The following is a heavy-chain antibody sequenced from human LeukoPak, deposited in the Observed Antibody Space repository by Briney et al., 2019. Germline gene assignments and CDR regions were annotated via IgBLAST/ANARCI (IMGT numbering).Heavy chain of an antibody. J-gene: IGHJ1*01. CDR3: ASHSSSWDFQH. V-gene: IGHV3-33*01. Sequence: GRSLRLSCAASGFTFSSYGMHWVRQAPGKGLEWVAVIWYDGSNKYYADSVKGRFTISRDNSKNTLYLQMNSLRAEDTAVYYCASHSSSWDFQHWGQGTLVTVSS. CDR1: GFTFSSYG. CDR2: IWYDGSNK. D-gene: IGHD6-13*01.